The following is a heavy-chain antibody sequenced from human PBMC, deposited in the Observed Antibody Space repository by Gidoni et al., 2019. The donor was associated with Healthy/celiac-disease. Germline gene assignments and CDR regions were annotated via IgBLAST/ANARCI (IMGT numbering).Heavy chain of an antibody. CDR2: IIPIFGTA. V-gene: IGHV1-69*01. Sequence: QVQLVQSGAEVKKPGSSVKVSCKASGGTFSSYAISWVRQAPGQGLEWMGGIIPIFGTANYAQKFQGRVTITADESTSTAYMELSSLRSEDTAVYYCARGDGDYYDSSGYYPFDYWGQGTLVTVSS. D-gene: IGHD3-22*01. J-gene: IGHJ4*02. CDR1: GGTFSSYA. CDR3: ARGDGDYYDSSGYYPFDY.